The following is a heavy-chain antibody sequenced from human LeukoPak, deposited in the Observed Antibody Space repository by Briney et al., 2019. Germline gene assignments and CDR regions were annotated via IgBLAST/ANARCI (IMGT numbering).Heavy chain of an antibody. Sequence: PSETLSLTCTVSGYSISSGYYWGWIRQPPGKGLEWIGSIYHSGSTYYNPSLKSRVTISVDTSKNQFSLKLSSVTAADTAVYYCARVVGYYDSSGSVHYFDYWGQGTLVTVSS. V-gene: IGHV4-38-2*02. CDR1: GYSISSGYY. CDR2: IYHSGST. J-gene: IGHJ4*02. CDR3: ARVVGYYDSSGSVHYFDY. D-gene: IGHD3-22*01.